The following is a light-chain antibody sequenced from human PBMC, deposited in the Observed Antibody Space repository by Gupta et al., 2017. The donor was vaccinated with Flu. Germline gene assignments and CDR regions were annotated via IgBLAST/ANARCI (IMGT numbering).Light chain of an antibody. Sequence: IVLTQSPDFQSVPPKEKVTITGRASPNIGASLPWYRQKADQSPELLISYTSQSVSGVPSRFSGSGSGTDFTLTVKGVEAEDAATYFWQQGSSLPGTFGQGTKVEIK. J-gene: IGKJ1*01. CDR1: PNIGAS. V-gene: IGKV6-21*01. CDR2: YTS. CDR3: QQGSSLPGT.